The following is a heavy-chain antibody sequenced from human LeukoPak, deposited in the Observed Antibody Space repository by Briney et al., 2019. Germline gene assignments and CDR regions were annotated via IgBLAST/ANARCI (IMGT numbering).Heavy chain of an antibody. CDR2: ISGNGDTT. CDR1: GFTFSNYA. J-gene: IGHJ3*01. D-gene: IGHD3-3*01. Sequence: GGSLRLSCAGSGFTFSNYAMSWVRQAPGKGLEWVPVISGNGDTTYYADSVKGRFTISRDNSKNTLYLQMNSLRAEDTAIYSCAKDYRGSGYFFDVWGQGTMVAASS. V-gene: IGHV3-23*01. CDR3: AKDYRGSGYFFDV.